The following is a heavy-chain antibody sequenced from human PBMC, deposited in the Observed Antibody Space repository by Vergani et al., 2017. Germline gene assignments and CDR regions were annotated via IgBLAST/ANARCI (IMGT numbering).Heavy chain of an antibody. J-gene: IGHJ4*02. CDR2: ISGSGGST. Sequence: EVQLLESGGGLVQPGGSLRLSCAASGFTFSSYAMSWVRQAPGKGLEWVSAISGSGGSTYYTDSVKGRFTISRDNSKNTLYLQMNSLRAEDTAVYYCAKVGNPSIQYFDYWGQGTLVTVSS. D-gene: IGHD1-14*01. CDR3: AKVGNPSIQYFDY. V-gene: IGHV3-23*01. CDR1: GFTFSSYA.